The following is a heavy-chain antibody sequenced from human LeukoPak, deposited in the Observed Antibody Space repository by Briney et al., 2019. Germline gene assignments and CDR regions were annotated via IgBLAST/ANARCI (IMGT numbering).Heavy chain of an antibody. CDR3: ARFYSSDWYFDL. CDR1: GGAISSYY. CDR2: IYTSGTT. Sequence: PSETLSLTCTVSGGAISSYYWSWIRQPADKGLEWIGRIYTSGTTNYNPSLKSRVTMSVDTSKNQFSLNLSSVTAADTAVYYCARFYSSDWYFDLWGRGTLVTVSS. V-gene: IGHV4-4*07. J-gene: IGHJ2*01. D-gene: IGHD6-19*01.